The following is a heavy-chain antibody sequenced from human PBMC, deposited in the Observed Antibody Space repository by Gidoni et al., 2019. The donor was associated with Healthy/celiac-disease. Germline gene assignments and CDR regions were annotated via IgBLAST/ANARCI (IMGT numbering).Heavy chain of an antibody. V-gene: IGHV1-69*01. J-gene: IGHJ5*02. D-gene: IGHD4-17*01. CDR1: GGTFSSYA. CDR3: ARETTVAYSEPPNWFDP. Sequence: QVQLVQSGAEVKKPGSSVKVSCKASGGTFSSYAISWVRQAPGQGLEWMGGIIPIFGTANYAQKFQGRVTITADESTSTAYMELSSLRSEDTAVYYCARETTVAYSEPPNWFDPWGQGTLVTVSS. CDR2: IIPIFGTA.